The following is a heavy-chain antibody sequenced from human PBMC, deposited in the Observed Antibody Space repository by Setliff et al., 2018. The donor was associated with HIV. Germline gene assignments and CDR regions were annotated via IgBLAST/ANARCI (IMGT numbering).Heavy chain of an antibody. CDR2: INHGGST. D-gene: IGHD3-3*01. Sequence: SETLSLTCAVYGGSFTGDYWTWIRQSPGKGLEWIGEINHGGSTNYNPSLKSRVTMSADRSKNQVFLSLSSVIAADTAVYYCARGSYRGSGYFVRYFDYWGQGTLVTVSS. J-gene: IGHJ4*02. CDR1: GGSFTGDY. V-gene: IGHV4-34*01. CDR3: ARGSYRGSGYFVRYFDY.